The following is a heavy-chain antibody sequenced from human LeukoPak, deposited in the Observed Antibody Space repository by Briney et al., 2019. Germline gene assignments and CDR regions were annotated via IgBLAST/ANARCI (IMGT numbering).Heavy chain of an antibody. CDR1: GGSISSYY. V-gene: IGHV4-59*08. CDR3: ARSVVAAADYNWFDP. J-gene: IGHJ5*02. CDR2: IYYSGST. Sequence: PSETLSLTCTVSGGSISSYYWTWIRQPPGKGLEWLGYIYYSGSTNYNPSLKSRVTISVDTSKNQFSLKLSSVTAADTAVYYCARSVVAAADYNWFDPWGQGTLVTVSS. D-gene: IGHD6-13*01.